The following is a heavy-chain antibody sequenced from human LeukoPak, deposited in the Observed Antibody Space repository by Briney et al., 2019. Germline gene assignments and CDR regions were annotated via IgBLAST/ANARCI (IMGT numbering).Heavy chain of an antibody. D-gene: IGHD5-12*01. CDR3: AKDPRSGYDKGVWFDP. CDR2: ISYDGSNK. Sequence: GGSLRLPCAASGFTFSYFGLHWVRQAPGKGLEWVAVISYDGSNKFYADSVKGRFTISRDNSKNTLYLQMSSLTAEDTALYYCAKDPRSGYDKGVWFDPRGQGTGVTVSS. CDR1: GFTFSYFG. V-gene: IGHV3-30*18. J-gene: IGHJ5*02.